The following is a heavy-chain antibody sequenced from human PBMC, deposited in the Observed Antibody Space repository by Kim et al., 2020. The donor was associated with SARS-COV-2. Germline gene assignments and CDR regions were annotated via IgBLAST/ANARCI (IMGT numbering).Heavy chain of an antibody. D-gene: IGHD3-22*01. Sequence: GGSLRLSCAASGFTFSSYAMHWVRQAPGKGLEWVAVIWYDGSNKYYADSVKGRFTISRDNSKNTLYLQMNSLRAEDTAVYYCAKDVHYDSYSVWGQGTLVTVSS. J-gene: IGHJ4*02. V-gene: IGHV3-33*06. CDR3: AKDVHYDSYSV. CDR2: IWYDGSNK. CDR1: GFTFSSYA.